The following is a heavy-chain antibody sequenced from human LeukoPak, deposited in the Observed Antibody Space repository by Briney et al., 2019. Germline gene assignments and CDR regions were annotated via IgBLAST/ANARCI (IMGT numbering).Heavy chain of an antibody. D-gene: IGHD6-19*01. V-gene: IGHV1-46*01. J-gene: IGHJ4*02. CDR1: GYTFTSYG. CDR2: INPSGGST. Sequence: ASVKVSCKASGYTFTSYGISWVRQAPGQGLEWMGIINPSGGSTSYAQKFQGRVTMTRDTSTSTVYMELSSLRSEDTAVYYCATAYIAVAGYDYWGQGTLVTVSS. CDR3: ATAYIAVAGYDY.